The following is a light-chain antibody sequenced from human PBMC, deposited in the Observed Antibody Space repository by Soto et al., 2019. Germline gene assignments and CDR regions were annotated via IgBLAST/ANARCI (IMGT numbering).Light chain of an antibody. CDR1: SSNIGAGYD. CDR2: GNN. CDR3: QSYDSSLSAYG. J-gene: IGLJ1*01. V-gene: IGLV1-40*01. Sequence: QSVLTQPPSVSGAPGQRVTISCTGNSSNIGAGYDVHWYQQLPGTAPKLLIYGNNNRPSGVPDRFSGSKSGTSASLAITGLQAEDEADYYCQSYDSSLSAYGFGPGTKVTVL.